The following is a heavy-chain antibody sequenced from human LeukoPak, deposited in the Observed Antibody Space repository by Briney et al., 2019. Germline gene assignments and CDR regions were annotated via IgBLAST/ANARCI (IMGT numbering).Heavy chain of an antibody. V-gene: IGHV4-34*01. CDR2: INHSGST. CDR1: GGSFSGYY. CDR3: ARGGTREMATIRDFDY. J-gene: IGHJ4*02. Sequence: PSETLSLTCAVYGGSFSGYYWNWIRQPPGKGLEWIGEINHSGSTNYNPSLKSRVTISVDTSKNQFSLKLSSVTAADTAVYYCARGGTREMATIRDFDYWGQGTLVTVSS. D-gene: IGHD5-24*01.